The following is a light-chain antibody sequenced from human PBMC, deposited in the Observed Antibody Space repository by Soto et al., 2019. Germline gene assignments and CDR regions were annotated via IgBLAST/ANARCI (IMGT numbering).Light chain of an antibody. Sequence: EVVLTQSPGTVSLSPGERATLSCRASQSVTSNYLAWYQQKPGQAPRLLIYAASSRATGIPERFSGSGSGTELTLSISRLEPDDFAGYYCHQYGRPITWTFGQGTKGEIK. CDR2: AAS. CDR3: HQYGRPITWT. V-gene: IGKV3-20*01. J-gene: IGKJ1*01. CDR1: QSVTSNY.